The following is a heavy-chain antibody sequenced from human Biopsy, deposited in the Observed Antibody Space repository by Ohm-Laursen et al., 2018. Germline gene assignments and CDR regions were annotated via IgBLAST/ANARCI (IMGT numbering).Heavy chain of an antibody. V-gene: IGHV4-59*08. D-gene: IGHD2-15*01. CDR1: GDSINSSY. Sequence: TLSLTCSVSGDSINSSYWSWIRQAPGKGLERIGFISNSGNTNYNPSLKSRVTISADTSKNQFSLKLGSVTVADTAVFYCARRGSGGRSFDYWGQGALVTVSP. CDR2: ISNSGNT. J-gene: IGHJ4*02. CDR3: ARRGSGGRSFDY.